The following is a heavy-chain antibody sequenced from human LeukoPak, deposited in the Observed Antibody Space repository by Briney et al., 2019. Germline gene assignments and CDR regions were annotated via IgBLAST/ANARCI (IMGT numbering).Heavy chain of an antibody. CDR3: AKDGAWLRFDD. CDR2: ISPGGPT. Sequence: PGGSLRLSCAGSGFPFSSHGMNWVRQAPGKGLEWVSGISPGGPTYYADSVKGRFTISRDDSKSTLYLQMKNLRADDTAVYYCAKDGAWLRFDDWGQGILVTVSS. D-gene: IGHD5-12*01. V-gene: IGHV3-23*01. J-gene: IGHJ4*02. CDR1: GFPFSSHG.